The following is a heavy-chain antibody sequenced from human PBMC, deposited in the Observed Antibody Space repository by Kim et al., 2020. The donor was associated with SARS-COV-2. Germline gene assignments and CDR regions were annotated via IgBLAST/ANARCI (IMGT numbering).Heavy chain of an antibody. Sequence: SETLSLTCTVSGGSISSGGYYWSWIRQHPGKGLEWIGYIYYSGSTYYNPSLKSRVTISIDTSKNQFSLKLSSVTAADTAVYYCARAEGHSYYYGSGGNIDPWGQGTLVTVSS. J-gene: IGHJ5*02. CDR2: IYYSGST. V-gene: IGHV4-31*03. CDR3: ARAEGHSYYYGSGGNIDP. D-gene: IGHD3-10*01. CDR1: GGSISSGGYY.